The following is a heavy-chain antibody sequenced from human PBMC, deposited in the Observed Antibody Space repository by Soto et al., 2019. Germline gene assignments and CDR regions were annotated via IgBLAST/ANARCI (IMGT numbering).Heavy chain of an antibody. CDR2: IWYDGSNK. Sequence: GGSLRLSCAASGFTFSSYGMHWVRQAPGKGLEWVAVIWYDGSNKYYADSVKGRFTISRDNSKNTLYLQMNSLRAEDTAVYYCARDQTAMVCHDAFDIWGQGTMVTVSS. J-gene: IGHJ3*02. D-gene: IGHD5-18*01. V-gene: IGHV3-33*01. CDR1: GFTFSSYG. CDR3: ARDQTAMVCHDAFDI.